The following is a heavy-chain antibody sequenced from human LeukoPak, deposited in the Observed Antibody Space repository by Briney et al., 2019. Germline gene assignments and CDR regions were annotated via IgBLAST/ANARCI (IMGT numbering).Heavy chain of an antibody. CDR3: ARLKWRDIVAVVAARRYAWFDP. Sequence: GESLKISCKGSGYIFTSYWIGWVRQMPGKGLEGMGIIYPGDSDTRYSPSFQGQVTISADKSISTAYLQWNSLKASDTAMYYCARLKWRDIVAVVAARRYAWFDPWGQGTLVTVSS. V-gene: IGHV5-51*01. J-gene: IGHJ5*02. D-gene: IGHD2-15*01. CDR2: IYPGDSDT. CDR1: GYIFTSYW.